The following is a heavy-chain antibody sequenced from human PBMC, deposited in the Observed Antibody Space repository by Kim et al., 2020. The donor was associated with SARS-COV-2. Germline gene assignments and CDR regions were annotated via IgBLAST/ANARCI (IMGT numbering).Heavy chain of an antibody. D-gene: IGHD2-2*01. CDR2: ISAYNGNT. J-gene: IGHJ4*02. Sequence: ASVKVSCKASGYTFTSYGISWVRQAPGQGLEWMGWISAYNGNTNYAQKLQGRVTMTTDTSTSTAYMELRSLRSDDTAVYYCARGREIVVVPAAAYFDYWGQGTLVTVSS. V-gene: IGHV1-18*04. CDR1: GYTFTSYG. CDR3: ARGREIVVVPAAAYFDY.